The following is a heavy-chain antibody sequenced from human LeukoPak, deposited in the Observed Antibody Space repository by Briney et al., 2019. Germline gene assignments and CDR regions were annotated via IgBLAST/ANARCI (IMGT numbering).Heavy chain of an antibody. Sequence: GASVKVSCKASGYSFTGYYMHWVRQAPGQGLEWMGWMNPNSGNTGYAQKFQGRVTMTRNTSISTAYMELSSLRSEDTAVYYCARGLPREYSSSPSTSDSGLWGQGTLVTVSS. V-gene: IGHV1-8*02. J-gene: IGHJ4*02. CDR3: ARGLPREYSSSPSTSDSGL. CDR1: GYSFTGYY. D-gene: IGHD6-6*01. CDR2: MNPNSGNT.